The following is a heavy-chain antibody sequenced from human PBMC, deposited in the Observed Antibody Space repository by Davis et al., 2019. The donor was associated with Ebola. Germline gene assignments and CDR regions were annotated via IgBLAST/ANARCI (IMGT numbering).Heavy chain of an antibody. CDR2: IYSGGST. CDR3: GIPGGGLGYDFGYFYAMGV. V-gene: IGHV3-66*01. Sequence: GESLKISCAASGFTFASYAMSWVRQAPGKGLEWVSVIYSGGSTYYADSMKGRFTISRDNSKKTLYLQMNSLRVEDTAVYYCGIPGGGLGYDFGYFYAMGVWGQGTTVTVSS. CDR1: GFTFASYA. J-gene: IGHJ6*02. D-gene: IGHD5-12*01.